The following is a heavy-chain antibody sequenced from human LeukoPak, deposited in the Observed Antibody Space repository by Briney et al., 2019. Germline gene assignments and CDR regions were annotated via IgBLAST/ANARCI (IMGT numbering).Heavy chain of an antibody. Sequence: SETLSLTCTVSGGSTSSSSYYWGWIRQPPGKGLEWIGSIYYSGSTYYNPSLKSRVTISVDTSKNQFSLKLSSVTAADTAVYYCAREGGTTVTTTVYYFDYWGQGTLVTVSS. CDR3: AREGGTTVTTTVYYFDY. V-gene: IGHV4-39*07. CDR2: IYYSGST. CDR1: GGSTSSSSYY. D-gene: IGHD4-17*01. J-gene: IGHJ4*02.